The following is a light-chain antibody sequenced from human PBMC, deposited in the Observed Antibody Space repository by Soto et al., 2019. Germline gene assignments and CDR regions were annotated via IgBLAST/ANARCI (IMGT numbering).Light chain of an antibody. CDR1: QSVSSY. CDR2: DAS. J-gene: IGKJ1*01. Sequence: EIVLTQSPATLSLSPGERATLSCRASQSVSSYLAWYQQKPGQAPRLLIYDASNRATGFPARFSGSGSATDFSLTISSLEPEDFAVYYCQQRSNWSWTFGQGTKVEIK. V-gene: IGKV3-11*01. CDR3: QQRSNWSWT.